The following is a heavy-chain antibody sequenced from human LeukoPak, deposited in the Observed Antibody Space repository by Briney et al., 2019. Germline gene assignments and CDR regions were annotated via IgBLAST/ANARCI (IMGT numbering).Heavy chain of an antibody. CDR3: ARGKVRDTIFGVVMAPDAFDI. J-gene: IGHJ3*02. CDR2: IYHSGST. Sequence: PSETLSLTCAVSGGSISSSNWWSWVRQPPGKGLEWIGEIYHSGSTNYNPSLKSRVTISVDTSKNQFSLKLSSVTAADTAVYYCARGKVRDTIFGVVMAPDAFDIWGQGTMVTVSS. V-gene: IGHV4-4*02. D-gene: IGHD3-3*01. CDR1: GGSISSSNW.